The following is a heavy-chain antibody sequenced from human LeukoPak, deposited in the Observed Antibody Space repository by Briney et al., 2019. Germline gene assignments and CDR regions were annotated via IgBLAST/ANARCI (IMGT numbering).Heavy chain of an antibody. V-gene: IGHV1-18*01. CDR1: GGTSSSYA. D-gene: IGHD5-12*01. CDR2: ISAYAGKT. CDR3: ARDLGNRVATTPDH. J-gene: IGHJ4*02. Sequence: ASVKVSCKASGGTSSSYAISWVRQAPGQGPEWMGWISAYAGKTEYAQKFQGRVTMTTDTSTNTAYMELRSLGSDDTAVYYCARDLGNRVATTPDHWGQGTLVTVSS.